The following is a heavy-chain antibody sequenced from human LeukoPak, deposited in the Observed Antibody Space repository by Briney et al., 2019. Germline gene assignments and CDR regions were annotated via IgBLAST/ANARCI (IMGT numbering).Heavy chain of an antibody. J-gene: IGHJ4*02. CDR1: GDSISDDY. D-gene: IGHD3-9*01. CDR3: ARGITIFAPFDY. Sequence: SETLSLTCTVSGDSISDDYYTWLRQPAGKGLEWIGRIHSGGTTNYNPSLMSRVTLSIDKSKNQFSLKLSSVTAADTAVYYCARGITIFAPFDYWGQGTLVTVSS. V-gene: IGHV4-4*07. CDR2: IHSGGTT.